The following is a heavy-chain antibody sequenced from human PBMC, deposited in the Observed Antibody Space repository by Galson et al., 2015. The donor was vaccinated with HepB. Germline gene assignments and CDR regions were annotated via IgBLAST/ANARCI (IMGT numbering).Heavy chain of an antibody. V-gene: IGHV3-33*08. CDR3: ARDTYYYGSGSFMIDY. Sequence: SLRLSCAASGFTFSSYGMHWVRQAPGKGLEWVAVIWYDGSNKYYADSVKGRFTISRDNSKNTLYLQMNSLRAEDTAVYYCARDTYYYGSGSFMIDYWGQGTLVTVSS. D-gene: IGHD3-10*01. CDR2: IWYDGSNK. J-gene: IGHJ4*02. CDR1: GFTFSSYG.